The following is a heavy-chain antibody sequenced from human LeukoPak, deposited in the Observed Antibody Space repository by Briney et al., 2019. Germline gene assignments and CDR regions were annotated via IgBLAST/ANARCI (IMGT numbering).Heavy chain of an antibody. CDR2: IYYSGST. J-gene: IGHJ4*02. Sequence: SETLSLTCTVSGASISSSSYYWGWIRQPPGKGLEWIGSIYYSGSTYYNPSLKSRVTISVDTSKNQFSLKLSSVSAADTAVYYCARRTKTGEFDYWGQGTLVTVSS. CDR1: GASISSSSYY. V-gene: IGHV4-39*01. D-gene: IGHD7-27*01. CDR3: ARRTKTGEFDY.